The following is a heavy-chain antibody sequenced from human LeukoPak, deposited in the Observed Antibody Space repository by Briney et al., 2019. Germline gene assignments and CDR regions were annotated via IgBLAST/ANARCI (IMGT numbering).Heavy chain of an antibody. CDR3: ARSPKYYYDSSGYYGMDV. V-gene: IGHV1-8*01. Sequence: ASVKVSCKASGHSFTSCDINWVRPATGQGLEWMGWMNPNSGNTGYAQKFQGRVTMTRNTSISTAYMELSSLRSEDTAVYYCARSPKYYYDSSGYYGMDVWGQGTTVTVSS. D-gene: IGHD3-22*01. J-gene: IGHJ6*02. CDR1: GHSFTSCD. CDR2: MNPNSGNT.